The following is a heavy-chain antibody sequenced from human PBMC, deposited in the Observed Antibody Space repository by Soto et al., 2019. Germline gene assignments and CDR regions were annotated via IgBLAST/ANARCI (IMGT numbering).Heavy chain of an antibody. CDR2: ISGSGGST. CDR3: GMGKNPPPARRQWLLLQWFDP. V-gene: IGHV3-23*01. J-gene: IGHJ5*02. CDR1: GFTFSSYA. Sequence: PGGSLRLSCAASGFTFSSYAMSWVRQAPGKGLEWVSAISGSGGSTYYADSVKGRFTISRDNSKNTLYLQMNSLRAEDTAVYYCGMGKNPPPARRQWLLLQWFDPWGQGTLVTVSS. D-gene: IGHD3-22*01.